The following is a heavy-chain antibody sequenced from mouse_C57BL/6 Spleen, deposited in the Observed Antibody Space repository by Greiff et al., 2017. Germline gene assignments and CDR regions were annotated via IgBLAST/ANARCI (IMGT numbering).Heavy chain of an antibody. CDR2: ISNLAYSI. D-gene: IGHD2-3*01. V-gene: IGHV5-15*01. Sequence: DVKLVESGGGLVQPGGSLKLSCAASGFTFSDYGMAWVRQAPRKGPEWVAFISNLAYSIYYADTVTGRFTISRENAKNTLYLEMSSLRSEDTAMYYCARHDDGYAFAYWGQGTLVTVSA. CDR3: ARHDDGYAFAY. CDR1: GFTFSDYG. J-gene: IGHJ3*01.